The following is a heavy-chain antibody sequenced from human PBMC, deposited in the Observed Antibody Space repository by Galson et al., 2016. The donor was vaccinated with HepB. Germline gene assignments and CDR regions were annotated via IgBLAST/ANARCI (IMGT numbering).Heavy chain of an antibody. V-gene: IGHV3-74*01. CDR2: INSDGTIS. CDR1: GFAFSSHW. Sequence: SLRLSCAASGFAFSSHWMHWVRQDLGKGLVWVSRINSDGTISNYADSVKGRFTISRDNAKNTLYLQMNSLIADDTAVYYCVRDHSVVPTTAYNWFDPWGRGTLVTVSS. CDR3: VRDHSVVPTTAYNWFDP. J-gene: IGHJ5*02. D-gene: IGHD4-23*01.